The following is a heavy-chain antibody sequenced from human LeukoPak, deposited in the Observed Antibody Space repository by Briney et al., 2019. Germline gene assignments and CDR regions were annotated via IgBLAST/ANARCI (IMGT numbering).Heavy chain of an antibody. CDR3: ARDGALTSYYYYYMDV. V-gene: IGHV1-2*02. CDR1: GYTFTGYY. J-gene: IGHJ6*03. CDR2: INPNSGGT. D-gene: IGHD1-20*01. Sequence: ASVKVSCKASGYTFTGYYMHWVRQAPGQGLAWMGWINPNSGGTNYAQKFQGRVTMTRDTSISTAYMELSRLRSDDRAVYYCARDGALTSYYYYYMDVWGKGTTVTVSS.